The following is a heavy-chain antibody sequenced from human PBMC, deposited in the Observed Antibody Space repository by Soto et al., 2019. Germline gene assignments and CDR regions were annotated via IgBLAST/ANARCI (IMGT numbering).Heavy chain of an antibody. D-gene: IGHD1-26*01. J-gene: IGHJ4*02. V-gene: IGHV1-18*01. CDR1: GYVFTNYG. CDR3: ARGRTIVGDNYFDY. Sequence: QVQLVQSGGELKEPGAAVKVSCTASGYVFTNYGVTWVRQAPGQGLEWVGWISGCPGRTYSAEKVQDRVIMTTDTSTNTAYLELRSLTSDDTAVYYFARGRTIVGDNYFDYWGQGTLVSVAS. CDR2: ISGCPGRT.